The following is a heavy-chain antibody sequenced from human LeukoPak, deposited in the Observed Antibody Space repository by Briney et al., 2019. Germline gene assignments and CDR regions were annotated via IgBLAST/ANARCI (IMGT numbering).Heavy chain of an antibody. V-gene: IGHV4-38-2*01. CDR2: IYHSGST. Sequence: SETLSLTCAVSGYSISSGYYWSWIRQPPGKGLEWIASIYHSGSTYYNPSLKSRVTISLDTSKNQFSLKLSSVTAADTAVYYCARRRTPGGYYFDYWGQGTLVTVSS. CDR3: ARRRTPGGYYFDY. CDR1: GYSISSGYY. D-gene: IGHD4-23*01. J-gene: IGHJ4*02.